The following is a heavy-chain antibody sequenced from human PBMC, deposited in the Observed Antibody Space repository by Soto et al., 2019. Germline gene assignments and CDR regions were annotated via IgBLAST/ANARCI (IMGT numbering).Heavy chain of an antibody. D-gene: IGHD6-13*01. J-gene: IGHJ6*02. CDR2: ISWNSGSI. CDR3: AKAIGAGSPYHYYGMDV. V-gene: IGHV3-9*01. CDR1: GFTFDDYA. Sequence: GGSLRLSCAASGFTFDDYAMHWVRQAPGKGLEWVSGISWNSGSIGYADSVKGRFTISRDNAKNSLYLQMNSLRAEDTALYYCAKAIGAGSPYHYYGMDVWGQGPTVTVYS.